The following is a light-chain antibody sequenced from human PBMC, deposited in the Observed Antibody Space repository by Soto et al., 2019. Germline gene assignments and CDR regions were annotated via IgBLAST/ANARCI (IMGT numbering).Light chain of an antibody. J-gene: IGKJ1*01. CDR1: QTISTW. Sequence: DIQMPQSPSTLSASVGATVTITCRASQTISTWLAWHQRKPGKDPKLLIYDASSLESGVPSRFSGSGSGTEFTLIIRNLQPEEFATYYCQQYNSLWTVGNGTQVDIK. V-gene: IGKV1-5*01. CDR2: DAS. CDR3: QQYNSLWT.